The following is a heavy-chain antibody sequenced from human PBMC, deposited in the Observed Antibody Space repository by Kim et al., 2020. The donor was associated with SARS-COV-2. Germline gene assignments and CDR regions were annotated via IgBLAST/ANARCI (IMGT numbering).Heavy chain of an antibody. Sequence: GGSLRLSCAASGFTFSSYAMHWVRQAPGKGLEWVAVIWYDGSNKYYADSVKGRFTISRDNSKNTLYLQMNSLRAEDTAVYYCAKDEGIAALDYWGQGTLVTVSS. CDR2: IWYDGSNK. CDR3: AKDEGIAALDY. V-gene: IGHV3-33*06. J-gene: IGHJ4*02. CDR1: GFTFSSYA. D-gene: IGHD6-13*01.